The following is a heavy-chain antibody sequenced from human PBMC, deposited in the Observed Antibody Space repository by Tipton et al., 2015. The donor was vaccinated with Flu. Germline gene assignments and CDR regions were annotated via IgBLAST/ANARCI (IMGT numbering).Heavy chain of an antibody. V-gene: IGHV4-38-2*02. J-gene: IGHJ3*02. CDR3: ARALNSGREYTFDI. D-gene: IGHD1-26*01. CDR2: IIQSGNA. Sequence: TLSLTCTVSGYFISSGYYWGWIRQSPGTGLQWIATIIQSGNAYYNPSLRSRVTISVDTTKNLFSLTLSSVTATDTAVYYCARALNSGREYTFDIWGRGTVVTVSS. CDR1: GYFISSGYY.